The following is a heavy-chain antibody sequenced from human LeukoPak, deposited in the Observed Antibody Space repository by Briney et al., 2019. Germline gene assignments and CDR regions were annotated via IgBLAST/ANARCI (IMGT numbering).Heavy chain of an antibody. V-gene: IGHV1-8*01. CDR1: GYTFTSYD. D-gene: IGHD3-16*01. J-gene: IGHJ6*03. CDR3: ARAEGAYYYYDMDV. CDR2: MNPNSGNT. Sequence: ASVKVSCKASGYTFTSYDINWVRQATGQGLEWMGWMNPNSGNTGYAQKFQGRVTMTRNTSISTAYMELSSLRSEDTAMYYCARAEGAYYYYDMDVWGKGTTVTVSS.